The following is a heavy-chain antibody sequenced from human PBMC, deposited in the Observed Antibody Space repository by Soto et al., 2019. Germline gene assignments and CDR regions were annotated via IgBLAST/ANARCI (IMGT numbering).Heavy chain of an antibody. V-gene: IGHV3-30-3*01. CDR2: ISYDGSNK. CDR1: GFTFSSYA. D-gene: IGHD6-6*01. J-gene: IGHJ6*02. CDR3: VRDRIAARQLSYYYGMDV. Sequence: QVQLVESGGGVVQPGRSLRLSCAASGFTFSSYAMHWVRQAPGKGLEWVAVISYDGSNKYYADSVKGRFTISRDNSKNTLYLQTNSLRAEDTAVYYCVRDRIAARQLSYYYGMDVWGQGTTVTVSS.